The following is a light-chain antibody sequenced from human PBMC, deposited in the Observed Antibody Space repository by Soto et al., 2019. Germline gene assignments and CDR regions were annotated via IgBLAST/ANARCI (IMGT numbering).Light chain of an antibody. CDR2: DAS. J-gene: IGKJ1*01. CDR3: QQRSNWPPT. Sequence: EIVFTQSPGTLSLSPVERATLSCMASQSVSSSYLAWYQQKPGQAPRLLIYDASNRATGIPARFSGSGSGTDFTLTISSLEPEDFAVYYCQQRSNWPPTFGQGTKVDIK. V-gene: IGKV3D-20*02. CDR1: QSVSSSY.